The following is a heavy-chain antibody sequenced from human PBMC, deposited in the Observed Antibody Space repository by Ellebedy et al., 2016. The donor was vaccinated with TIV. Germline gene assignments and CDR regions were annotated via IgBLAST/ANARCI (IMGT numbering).Heavy chain of an antibody. V-gene: IGHV4-61*01. CDR3: ARAGVGSGWHQDDYYYYGMDV. J-gene: IGHJ6*02. D-gene: IGHD6-19*01. CDR1: GGSVSSGSYY. Sequence: SETLSLTXTVSGGSVSSGSYYWSWIRQPPGKGLEWIGYIYYSGSTNYNPSLKSRVTISVDKSKNQFSLKLSSVTAADTAVYYCARAGVGSGWHQDDYYYYGMDVWGQGTTVTVSS. CDR2: IYYSGST.